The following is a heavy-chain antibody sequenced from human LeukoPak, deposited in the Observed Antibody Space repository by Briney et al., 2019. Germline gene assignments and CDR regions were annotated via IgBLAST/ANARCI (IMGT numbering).Heavy chain of an antibody. V-gene: IGHV1-18*01. CDR1: GYTFTSYG. Sequence: GASVKVSCKASGYTFTSYGISWVRQAPGQGLEWMGWISAYNGNTNYAQKLQGRVTMTTDTSTSTAYMELRSLRSDDTAVYYCARDPLTMVRGVIINSSLDPWGQGILVTVSS. CDR2: ISAYNGNT. J-gene: IGHJ5*02. D-gene: IGHD3-10*01. CDR3: ARDPLTMVRGVIINSSLDP.